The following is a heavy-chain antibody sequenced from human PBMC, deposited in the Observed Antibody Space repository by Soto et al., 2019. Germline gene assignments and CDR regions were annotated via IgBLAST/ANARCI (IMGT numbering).Heavy chain of an antibody. CDR2: TYYRSKWYS. J-gene: IGHJ4*02. Sequence: SQTLSLTCAISGDSVSTNSVAWNWIRQSPSGGLEWLGRTYYRSKWYSDYAVSVKSRITINADTSKNQFSLQLNSVTPEDTAVYYCARDSPGYGDFVLFDYWGQGTLVTAPQ. V-gene: IGHV6-1*01. CDR1: GDSVSTNSVA. CDR3: ARDSPGYGDFVLFDY. D-gene: IGHD4-17*01.